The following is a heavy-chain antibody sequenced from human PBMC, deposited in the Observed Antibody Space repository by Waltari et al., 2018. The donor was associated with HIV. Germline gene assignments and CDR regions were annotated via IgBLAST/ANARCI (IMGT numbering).Heavy chain of an antibody. V-gene: IGHV4-61*02. Sequence: QVQLQESGPGLVKPSQTLSLTCTVSGGSISSGSYYWSWIRQPAGKGLEWIGRIYTSGSTNYNPSLESRVTISVDTSKNQFSLKLSSVTAADTAVYYCARRGIQLWFYAFDIWGQGTMVTVSS. J-gene: IGHJ3*02. D-gene: IGHD5-18*01. CDR1: GGSISSGSYY. CDR3: ARRGIQLWFYAFDI. CDR2: IYTSGST.